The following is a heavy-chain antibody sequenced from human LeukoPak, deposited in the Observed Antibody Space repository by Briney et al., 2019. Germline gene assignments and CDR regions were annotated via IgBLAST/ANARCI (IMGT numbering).Heavy chain of an antibody. CDR1: GLTFSTYV. CDR2: ISGSGEST. V-gene: IGHV3-23*01. J-gene: IGHJ4*02. CDR3: AKDRSGRYSFNY. D-gene: IGHD6-19*01. Sequence: AGESLTLSCVASGLTFSTYVMSWVRQPPGKGLEWVSGISGSGESTFYADSVQGRFAIARDNSKNAMYLRMNSLRAEYTAVYYCAKDRSGRYSFNYWGQGTLVTVSS.